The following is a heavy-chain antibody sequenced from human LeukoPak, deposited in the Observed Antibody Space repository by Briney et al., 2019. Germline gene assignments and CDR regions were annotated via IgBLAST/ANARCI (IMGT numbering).Heavy chain of an antibody. CDR1: GGSVTSGNYY. J-gene: IGHJ4*02. CDR2: IYTNWGA. V-gene: IGHV4-61*02. CDR3: AREPPGY. Sequence: SETLSLTCTVSGGSVTSGNYYWNWIRQPAGKGLEWIGRIYTNWGASYNPSLKSRVTISIDASKNQFSLKLSSVTAADTAVYDCAREPPGYWGQGILVTVSS.